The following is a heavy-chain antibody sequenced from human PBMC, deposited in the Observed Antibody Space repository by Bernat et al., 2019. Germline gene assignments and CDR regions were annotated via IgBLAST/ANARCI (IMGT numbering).Heavy chain of an antibody. Sequence: EVQLVESGGGLVQPGGSLRLSCAASGFTFSSYEMNWVRQAPGKGLEWVSYISSSGSTIYYADSVKGRFTISRDNAKNSLYLQMNSLRAEDTAVYYCARENDEYSSSPGFDYWGQGTLVTVSS. CDR1: GFTFSSYE. V-gene: IGHV3-48*03. CDR2: ISSSGSTI. CDR3: ARENDEYSSSPGFDY. D-gene: IGHD6-6*01. J-gene: IGHJ4*02.